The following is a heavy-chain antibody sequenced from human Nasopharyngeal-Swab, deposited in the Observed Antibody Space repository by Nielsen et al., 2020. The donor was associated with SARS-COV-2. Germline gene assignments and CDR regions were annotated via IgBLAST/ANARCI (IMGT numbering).Heavy chain of an antibody. CDR1: GGSISSYY. Sequence: SETLSLTCTVSGGSISSYYWSWIRQPPGKGLEWIGYIYYSGSTNYNPSLKSRVTISVDTSKNQFSLKLSSVTAADTAVYYCARFGYSYGYRVYYYYGMNVWGQGTTVTVSS. CDR3: ARFGYSYGYRVYYYYGMNV. CDR2: IYYSGST. V-gene: IGHV4-59*12. J-gene: IGHJ6*02. D-gene: IGHD5-18*01.